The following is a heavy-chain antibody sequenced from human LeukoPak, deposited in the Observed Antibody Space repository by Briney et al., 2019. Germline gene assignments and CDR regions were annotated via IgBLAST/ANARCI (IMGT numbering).Heavy chain of an antibody. V-gene: IGHV3-9*01. J-gene: IGHJ6*02. CDR2: ISWNSDSV. Sequence: PGRSLRLSCAASGFTFDDYGMHWVRQAPGKGLEWVSGISWNSDSVGYADSVKGRFTISRDNAENSLYLQMNSLRAEDTAFYYCARAGGSRYYYAMDVWGQGTTVTVSS. CDR1: GFTFDDYG. D-gene: IGHD3-16*01. CDR3: ARAGGSRYYYAMDV.